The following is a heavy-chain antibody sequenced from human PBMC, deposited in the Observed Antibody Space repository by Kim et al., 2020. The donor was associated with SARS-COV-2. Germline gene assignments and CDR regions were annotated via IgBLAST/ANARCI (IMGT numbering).Heavy chain of an antibody. CDR3: ARSPRVIKGHDY. CDR2: INHSGST. Sequence: SETLSLTCAVYGGSFSGYYWSWIRQPPGKGLEWIGEINHSGSTNYNPSLKSRVTISVDTSKNQFSLKLSSVTAADTAVYYCARSPRVIKGHDYWGQGTLVTVSS. J-gene: IGHJ4*02. CDR1: GGSFSGYY. V-gene: IGHV4-34*01. D-gene: IGHD2-21*01.